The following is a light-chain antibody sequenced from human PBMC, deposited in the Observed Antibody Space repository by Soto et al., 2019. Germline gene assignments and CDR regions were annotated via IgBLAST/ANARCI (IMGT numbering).Light chain of an antibody. CDR3: QQYKNWYT. CDR2: RAS. V-gene: IGKV3-15*01. CDR1: QSVGNS. J-gene: IGKJ2*01. Sequence: EIVMTQFPATLSVSPGERATLFCRASQSVGNSLAWYQQKPGQAPRLLFYRASSRATGIAARFSGSGSGTEFTLTISSLQSEDFEVYYCQQYKNWYTFGQGTKLEIK.